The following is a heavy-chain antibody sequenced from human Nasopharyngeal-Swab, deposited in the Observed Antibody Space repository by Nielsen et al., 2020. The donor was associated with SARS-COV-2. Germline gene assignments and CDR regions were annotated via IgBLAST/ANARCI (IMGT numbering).Heavy chain of an antibody. CDR2: ISYDGSNK. J-gene: IGHJ4*02. CDR1: GFTFSSYA. V-gene: IGHV3-30*04. D-gene: IGHD1-26*01. Sequence: GESLKISCAASGFTFSSYAMHWVRQDPGKGLEWVAVISYDGSNKYYADSVKGRFTISRDNSKNTLYLQMNSLRAEDTAVYYCARAAGGSYVAPFDYWGQGTLVTVSS. CDR3: ARAAGGSYVAPFDY.